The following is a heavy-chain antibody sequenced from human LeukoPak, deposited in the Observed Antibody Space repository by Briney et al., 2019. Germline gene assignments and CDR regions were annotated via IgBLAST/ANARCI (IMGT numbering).Heavy chain of an antibody. CDR1: GGSISSSSYY. CDR2: IYYSGST. CDR3: ARHYDFWSGYFDY. V-gene: IGHV4-39*01. J-gene: IGHJ4*02. D-gene: IGHD3-3*01. Sequence: PSETLSLTCTVSGGSISSSSYYWGWLRQPPGKGLEWIGSIYYSGSTYYNPSLKSRVTISVDTSKNQFSLKLSSVTAADTAVYYCARHYDFWSGYFDYWGQGTLVTVSS.